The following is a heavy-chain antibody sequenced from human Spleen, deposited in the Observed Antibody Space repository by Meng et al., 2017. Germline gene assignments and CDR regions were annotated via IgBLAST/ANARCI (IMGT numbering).Heavy chain of an antibody. Sequence: QPQLQESGPGLVKPSETLSLTCSVSGDSISSSDSYWGWIRQSPGKGLEWIGSIGHSGFTYYTPSLESRVTVSVDTSRSQFSLELTSVTAADTAVYYCVRSRAWVSTGFDPWGQGTLVTVSS. D-gene: IGHD3-22*01. V-gene: IGHV4-39*01. J-gene: IGHJ5*02. CDR2: IGHSGFT. CDR3: VRSRAWVSTGFDP. CDR1: GDSISSSDSY.